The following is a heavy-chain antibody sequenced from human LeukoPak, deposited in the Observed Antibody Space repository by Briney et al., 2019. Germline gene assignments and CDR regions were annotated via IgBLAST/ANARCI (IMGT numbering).Heavy chain of an antibody. CDR1: GFTFDDYG. J-gene: IGHJ4*02. Sequence: PGGSLRLSCAASGFTFDDYGMSWVRQAPGRGLEWVSGINWNGGSTGYADSLKGRFTISRNHANNSLYLQMNSLRVEDTALYYCARGSYYDTSGHYAFWGQGTLVTVSS. V-gene: IGHV3-20*04. CDR2: INWNGGST. D-gene: IGHD3-22*01. CDR3: ARGSYYDTSGHYAF.